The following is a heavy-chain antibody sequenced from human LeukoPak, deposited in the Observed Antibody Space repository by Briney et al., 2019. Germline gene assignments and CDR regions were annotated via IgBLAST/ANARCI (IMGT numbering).Heavy chain of an antibody. CDR3: AKGTRKYCSGGSCYLFDY. CDR1: GFTFSSYA. Sequence: GGSLRLSCAASGFTFSSYAMSWVRQAPGKGLEWVSAISGSGGSTYYADSVKGRFTISRDNSKNTLYLQMNSLRAEDTAVYYCAKGTRKYCSGGSCYLFDYWGQGTLVTVSS. CDR2: ISGSGGST. D-gene: IGHD2-15*01. J-gene: IGHJ4*02. V-gene: IGHV3-23*01.